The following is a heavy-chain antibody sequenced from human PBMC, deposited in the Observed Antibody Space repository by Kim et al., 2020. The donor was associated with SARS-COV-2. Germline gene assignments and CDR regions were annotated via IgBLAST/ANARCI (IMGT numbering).Heavy chain of an antibody. D-gene: IGHD3-16*02. V-gene: IGHV3-30*01. Sequence: VKGRFTISRDNAKTTLYLQMNSLRAEDTAVYYCARGVVDYVWRSYRLDYWGQGTLVTVSS. J-gene: IGHJ4*02. CDR3: ARGVVDYVWRSYRLDY.